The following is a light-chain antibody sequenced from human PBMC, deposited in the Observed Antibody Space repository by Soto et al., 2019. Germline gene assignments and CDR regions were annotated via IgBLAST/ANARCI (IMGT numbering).Light chain of an antibody. J-gene: IGLJ2*01. V-gene: IGLV2-8*01. Sequence: QSALTQPPSASGSPGQSVTISCTGTSSDVGGYDYVSWYQQHPGKAPKLMIHEVSKRPSGVPGRFSGSKSGNTASLTVSGLQAEDEADYYCSSYAGSNNVILGGGTKLTVL. CDR3: SSYAGSNNVI. CDR1: SSDVGGYDY. CDR2: EVS.